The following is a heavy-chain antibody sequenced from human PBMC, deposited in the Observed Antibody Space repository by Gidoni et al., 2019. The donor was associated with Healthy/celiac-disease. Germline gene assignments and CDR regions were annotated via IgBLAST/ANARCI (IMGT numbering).Heavy chain of an antibody. CDR1: GYSFTSYW. CDR3: ARGPDGSEPLSANWFDP. J-gene: IGHJ5*02. CDR2: IYPGDSDT. D-gene: IGHD5-12*01. V-gene: IGHV5-51*01. Sequence: EVQLVQSGAEVKKPGESLKISCKGSGYSFTSYWIGWVRPMPGKGLEWMGIIYPGDSDTRYSPSCQGQVTISADKSISTAYLQWSSLKASDTAMYYCARGPDGSEPLSANWFDPWGQGTLVTVSS.